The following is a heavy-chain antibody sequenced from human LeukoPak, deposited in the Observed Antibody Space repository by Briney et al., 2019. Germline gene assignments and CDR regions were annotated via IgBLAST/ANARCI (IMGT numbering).Heavy chain of an antibody. CDR1: GGSISSYY. D-gene: IGHD6-19*01. J-gene: IGHJ6*02. V-gene: IGHV4-59*01. CDR3: ARLASSGWYGYYYYGMDV. CDR2: IYYSGST. Sequence: PSETLSLTCTVSGGSISSYYWSWIRQPPGKGLEWIGYIYYSGSTNYNPSLKSRVTISVDTSKNQFSLKLSSVTAADTAVYYCARLASSGWYGYYYYGMDVWGQGTTVIVSS.